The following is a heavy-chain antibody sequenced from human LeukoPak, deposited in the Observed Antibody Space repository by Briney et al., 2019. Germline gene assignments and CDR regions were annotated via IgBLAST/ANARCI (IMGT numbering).Heavy chain of an antibody. J-gene: IGHJ6*03. CDR2: IYPSGTT. CDR3: ARDSPRDNIVYYYYMDV. CDR1: GASISSSY. D-gene: IGHD3-16*02. V-gene: IGHV4-4*07. Sequence: PSETLSLTCTVSGASISSSYWSWIRQSAGKGLEWIGRIYPSGTTNYNPSLRSRVTISVDKSKNQLSLNLTSVTAADTAIYYCARDSPRDNIVYYYYMDVWGKGTTVTVSS.